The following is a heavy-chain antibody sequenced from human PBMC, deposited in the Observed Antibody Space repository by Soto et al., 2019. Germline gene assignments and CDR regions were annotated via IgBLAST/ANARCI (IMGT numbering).Heavy chain of an antibody. D-gene: IGHD3-16*02. CDR2: IWFDGSNK. V-gene: IGHV3-33*01. CDR1: GFTFSNYG. J-gene: IGHJ4*02. CDR3: ARDLSGPLDY. Sequence: QVQLVESGGGVVQPGRSLRLSCIASGFTFSNYGMHWVRQAPGKGLEWVALIWFDGSNKYYADSVKGRFSISRDISKITLYLQMNSLRVEDTAVYYCARDLSGPLDYWGQGTLVTVSS.